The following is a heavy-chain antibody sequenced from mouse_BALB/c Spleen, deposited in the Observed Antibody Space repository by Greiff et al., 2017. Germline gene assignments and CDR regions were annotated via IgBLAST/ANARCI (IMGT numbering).Heavy chain of an antibody. D-gene: IGHD2-5*01. V-gene: IGHV1S29*02. Sequence: VQLQQSGPELVKPGASVKISCKASGYTFTDYNMHWVKQSHGKSLEWIGYIYPYNGGTGYNQKFKSKATLTVDNSSSTAYMELRSLTSEDSAVYYGARGEYSNYLGAMDYWGQGTSVTVSS. CDR2: IYPYNGGT. CDR3: ARGEYSNYLGAMDY. CDR1: GYTFTDYN. J-gene: IGHJ4*01.